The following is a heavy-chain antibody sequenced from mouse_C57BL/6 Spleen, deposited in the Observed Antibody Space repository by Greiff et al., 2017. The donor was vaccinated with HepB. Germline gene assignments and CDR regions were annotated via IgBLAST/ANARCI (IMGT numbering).Heavy chain of an antibody. CDR1: GYTFTSYW. Sequence: VQLKESGTVLARPGASVKMSCKTSGYTFTSYWMHWVKQRPGQGLEWIGAIHPGNSDTSYNQKFKGKAKLTADTSASTAYMELSSLTNEDSAVYYCTRPYYGNYGYAMDYWGQETSVTVSS. CDR3: TRPYYGNYGYAMDY. J-gene: IGHJ4*01. V-gene: IGHV1-5*01. CDR2: IHPGNSDT. D-gene: IGHD2-10*01.